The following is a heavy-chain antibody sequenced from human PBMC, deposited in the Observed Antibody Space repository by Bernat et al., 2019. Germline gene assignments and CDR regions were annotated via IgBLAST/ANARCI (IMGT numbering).Heavy chain of an antibody. CDR3: ARGSWVYYDFWSGTMGAFDI. V-gene: IGHV4-59*01. CDR2: IYYSGST. J-gene: IGHJ3*02. CDR1: GGSISSYY. D-gene: IGHD3-3*01. Sequence: QVQLQESGPGLVKPSETLSLTCTVSGGSISSYYWRWIRQPPGKGLEWIGYIYYSGSTNYNPSLKSRVTISVDTSKNQFSLKLSSVTAADTAVYYCARGSWVYYDFWSGTMGAFDIWGQGTMVTVSS.